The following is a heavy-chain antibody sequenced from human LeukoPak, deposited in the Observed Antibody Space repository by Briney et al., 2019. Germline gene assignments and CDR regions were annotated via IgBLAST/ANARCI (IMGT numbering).Heavy chain of an antibody. CDR3: ASDAPGLLGY. J-gene: IGHJ4*02. V-gene: IGHV4-39*07. D-gene: IGHD2-15*01. CDR1: GGSISTSSYY. CDR2: IFYSGST. Sequence: SETLSLTCTVSGGSISTSSYYWGWVRQPPGKGLEWIGNIFYSGSTYYSPSLKSRVTISLDTSKNQFSLKLSSVTAADTAMYYCASDAPGLLGYWGQGTLVTVSS.